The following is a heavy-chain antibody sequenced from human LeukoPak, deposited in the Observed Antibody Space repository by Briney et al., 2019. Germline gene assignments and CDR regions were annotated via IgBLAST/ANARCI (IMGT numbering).Heavy chain of an antibody. D-gene: IGHD4-17*01. CDR1: GGSFSGYY. CDR3: ARFPPYYGDGGY. J-gene: IGHJ4*02. V-gene: IGHV4-34*01. Sequence: KASETLSLTCAVYGGSFSGYYWSWIRQPPGRGLEWIGEINHSGSTNYNPSLKSRVTISVDTSKNQFSLKLSSVTAADTAVYYCARFPPYYGDGGYWGQGTLVTVSS. CDR2: INHSGST.